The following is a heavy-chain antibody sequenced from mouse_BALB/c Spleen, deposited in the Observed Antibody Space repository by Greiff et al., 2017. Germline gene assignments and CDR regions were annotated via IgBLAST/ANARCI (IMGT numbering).Heavy chain of an antibody. J-gene: IGHJ3*01. V-gene: IGHV1-5*01. CDR3: IYYRYDVGFAY. CDR2: IYPGNSDT. D-gene: IGHD2-14*01. CDR1: GYSFTSYW. Sequence: EVQLQQSGTVLARPGASVKMSCKASGYSFTSYWMHWVKQRTGQGLEWIGAIYPGNSDTSYNQKFKGKAKLTAVTSASTAYMELSSLTNEDSAVYYCIYYRYDVGFAYWGQGTLVTVSA.